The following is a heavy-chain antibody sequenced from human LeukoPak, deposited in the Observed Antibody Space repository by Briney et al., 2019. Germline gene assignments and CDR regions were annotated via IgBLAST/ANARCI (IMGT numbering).Heavy chain of an antibody. CDR3: ARGGVTTVVRGDYFDY. CDR1: GFTVSSYS. CDR2: ISSSSSTI. V-gene: IGHV3-48*02. Sequence: GGSLRLSCAASGFTVSSYSMNWVRQAPGKGLEWVSYISSSSSTIYYADSVKGRFTISRDNAKNSLYLQMNSLRDEDTAVYYCARGGVTTVVRGDYFDYWGQGTLVTVSS. J-gene: IGHJ4*02. D-gene: IGHD4-23*01.